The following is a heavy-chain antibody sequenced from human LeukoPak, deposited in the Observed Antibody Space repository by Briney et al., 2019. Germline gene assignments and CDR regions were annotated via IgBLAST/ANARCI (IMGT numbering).Heavy chain of an antibody. CDR2: ISYEGSTE. CDR1: GFTFNSHA. J-gene: IGHJ4*02. CDR3: AKELWEGSGYVDY. Sequence: GGSLRLSCAASGFTFNSHAMHWVRQAPGKGLEWAAFISYEGSTEYYAESVKGRFTVSRDNSKNTLSLQMNSLKAEDTALYYCAKELWEGSGYVDYWGQGILVTVSS. D-gene: IGHD3-3*01. V-gene: IGHV3-33*05.